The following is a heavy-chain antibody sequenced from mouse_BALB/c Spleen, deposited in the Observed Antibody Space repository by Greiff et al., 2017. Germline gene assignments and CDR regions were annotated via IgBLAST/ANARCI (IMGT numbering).Heavy chain of an antibody. CDR1: GYTFTSYV. Sequence: EVKLMESGPELVKPGASVKMSCKASGYTFTSYVMHWVKQKPGQGLEWIGYINPYNDGTKYNEKFKGKATLTSDKSSSTAYMELSSLTSEDSAVYYCARPYDYGAWFAYWGQGTLVTVSA. D-gene: IGHD2-4*01. CDR3: ARPYDYGAWFAY. CDR2: INPYNDGT. V-gene: IGHV1-14*01. J-gene: IGHJ3*01.